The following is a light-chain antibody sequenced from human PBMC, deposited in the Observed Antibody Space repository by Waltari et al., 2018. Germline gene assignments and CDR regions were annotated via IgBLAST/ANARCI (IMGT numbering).Light chain of an antibody. CDR2: EAI. Sequence: QSALTQPASVSGSPVQSITISCTGTSSDVGYWNLVSWYQQHPGKAPKLIIYEAITRPSGMSDRFSGSKSGNTASLTISGLQAEDEADYYCCSYAGSSSWVFGGGTTLTVL. CDR3: CSYAGSSSWV. CDR1: SSDVGYWNL. V-gene: IGLV2-23*01. J-gene: IGLJ3*02.